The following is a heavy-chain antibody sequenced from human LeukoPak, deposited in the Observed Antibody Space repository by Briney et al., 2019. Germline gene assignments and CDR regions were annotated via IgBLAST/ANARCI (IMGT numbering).Heavy chain of an antibody. J-gene: IGHJ4*02. CDR1: GFTFSSYS. CDR2: ISSGSGSSI. D-gene: IGHD2-2*01. Sequence: PGGSLRLSCAASGFTFSSYSMNWVRQAPGKGLEWVSYISSGSGSSIYYADSVKGRFSISRDNAKNSLYLQMNSLRDEDTAVYHCARDLSTGPADYCFDSWGQGTLVTVSS. V-gene: IGHV3-48*02. CDR3: ARDLSTGPADYCFDS.